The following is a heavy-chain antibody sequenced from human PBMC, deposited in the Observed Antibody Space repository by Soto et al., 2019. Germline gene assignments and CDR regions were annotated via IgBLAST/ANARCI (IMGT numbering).Heavy chain of an antibody. Sequence: GGSLRLSCAASGFTFSSYAMNWVRQAPGKGLEWVSSINGNGRKTSYADSVRGRFTISRDNSKKTLFLHVNSLRAEDTAVYYCVKDLNFDFWTGYRYYAMEIWGRGTTVTVSS. CDR1: GFTFSSYA. CDR2: INGNGRKT. J-gene: IGHJ6*02. V-gene: IGHV3-23*01. CDR3: VKDLNFDFWTGYRYYAMEI. D-gene: IGHD3-3*01.